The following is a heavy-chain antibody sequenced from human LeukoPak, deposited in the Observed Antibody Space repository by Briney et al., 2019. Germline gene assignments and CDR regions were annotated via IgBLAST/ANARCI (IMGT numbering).Heavy chain of an antibody. Sequence: ASVNVSCKSSGYTFTSYGISWVRQAPGQGLEWMGWISAYNGNTNYAQKLQGRVTMTTDTSTSTAYMELRSLRSDDTAVYYCAVWRECSGGSCRYRFDPWGQGTLVTVSS. J-gene: IGHJ5*02. CDR3: AVWRECSGGSCRYRFDP. V-gene: IGHV1-18*01. D-gene: IGHD2-15*01. CDR1: GYTFTSYG. CDR2: ISAYNGNT.